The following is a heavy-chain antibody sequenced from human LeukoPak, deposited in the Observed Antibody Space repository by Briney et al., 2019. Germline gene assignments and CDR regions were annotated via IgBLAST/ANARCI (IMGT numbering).Heavy chain of an antibody. V-gene: IGHV3-23*01. D-gene: IGHD5-18*01. CDR2: ISGSGGST. CDR3: AKDLDGDTAMTTDY. Sequence: PGGSLRLSCAASGFTFSSCAMSWVRQAPGKGLEWVSTISGSGGSTYYADSVKGRFTISRDNSKNTLYLQMNILRAEDSAAYFCAKDLDGDTAMTTDYRGQGTLVTVSS. CDR1: GFTFSSCA. J-gene: IGHJ4*02.